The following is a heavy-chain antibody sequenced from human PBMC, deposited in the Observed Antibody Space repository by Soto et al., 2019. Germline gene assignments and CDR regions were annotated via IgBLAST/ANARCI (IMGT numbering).Heavy chain of an antibody. CDR1: GFTFSNYA. CDR3: ARDQGSSWYEIDY. CDR2: ISGSGGST. J-gene: IGHJ4*02. V-gene: IGHV3-23*01. D-gene: IGHD6-13*01. Sequence: EVQLLESGGGLVQPGGSLRLSCAASGFTFSNYAVTWVRQAPGKGLEWVSTISGSGGSTYYADSVKGRFTISRDNSKNTLYLQRNSLRAGDAAVYYCARDQGSSWYEIDYWGQGTLVTVSS.